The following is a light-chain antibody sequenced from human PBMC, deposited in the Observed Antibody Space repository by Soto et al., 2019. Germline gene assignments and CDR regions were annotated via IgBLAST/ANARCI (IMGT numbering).Light chain of an antibody. CDR3: QQYGSSRT. CDR2: GAS. CDR1: LSVSSSY. V-gene: IGKV3-20*01. Sequence: EIVLTQSPGTLSLSPGERATLSCRASLSVSSSYLAWYQQKPGQAPWLLIYGASSRATGIPDRFSGSGSGTDFTLTITRLEPEDFAVYYYQQYGSSRTFGQGTKVEIK. J-gene: IGKJ1*01.